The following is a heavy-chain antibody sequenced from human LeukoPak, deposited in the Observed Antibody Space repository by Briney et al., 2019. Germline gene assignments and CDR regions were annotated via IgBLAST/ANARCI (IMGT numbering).Heavy chain of an antibody. CDR2: ISYDGSNK. D-gene: IGHD1-14*01. V-gene: IGHV3-30*18. J-gene: IGHJ6*02. CDR1: GITLSNYG. CDR3: AKDRTSRDYYYYGMDV. Sequence: GGSLRPSCAVSGITLSNYGMSWVRQAPGKGLEWVAVISYDGSNKYYADSVKGRFTISRDNSKNTLYLQMNSLRAEDTAVYYCAKDRTSRDYYYYGMDVWGQGTSVTVSS.